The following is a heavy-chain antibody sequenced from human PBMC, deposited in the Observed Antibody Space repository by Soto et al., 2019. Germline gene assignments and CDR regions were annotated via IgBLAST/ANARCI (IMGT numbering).Heavy chain of an antibody. CDR2: VRDDADDA. J-gene: IGHJ5*02. CDR1: GFTFVNYG. D-gene: IGHD6-19*01. V-gene: IGHV3-33*01. Sequence: GGSLRLSCAASGFTFVNYGVHWVRQAPGKGLEWVAVVRDDADDAYYADSVKGRFTISRDNSKNTLYLQMSSLRVEDTAVYYCARPYSSNSNWFDPWGQGTLVTVSS. CDR3: ARPYSSNSNWFDP.